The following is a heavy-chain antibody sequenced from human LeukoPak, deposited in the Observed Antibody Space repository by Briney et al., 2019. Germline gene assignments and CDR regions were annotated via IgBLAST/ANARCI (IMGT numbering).Heavy chain of an antibody. V-gene: IGHV4-4*02. CDR3: ARDGGGRGYSCGYRY. D-gene: IGHD5-18*01. J-gene: IGHJ4*02. CDR1: GGSISSSNW. CDR2: IYHSGST. Sequence: SGTLSLTCAVSGGSISSSNWWSWVRQPPGKGLEWIGEIYHSGSTNHNPSLKSRVTISVDKSKNQFSLKLSSVTAADTAVYYCARDGGGRGYSCGYRYWGQGTLVTVSS.